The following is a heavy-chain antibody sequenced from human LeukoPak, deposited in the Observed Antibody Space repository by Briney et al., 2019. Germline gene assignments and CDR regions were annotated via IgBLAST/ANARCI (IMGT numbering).Heavy chain of an antibody. D-gene: IGHD5-18*01. J-gene: IGHJ4*02. Sequence: PGGSLRLSCAASGFTFSSYGMNWARQAPGKGLEWVAVISYDGSMKYYADSVKGRFTISRDNSKNTLYLQMNSLRAEDTAVYYCAKDFRGYNYGYCFDCWGQGTLVTVSS. CDR2: ISYDGSMK. CDR3: AKDFRGYNYGYCFDC. V-gene: IGHV3-30*18. CDR1: GFTFSSYG.